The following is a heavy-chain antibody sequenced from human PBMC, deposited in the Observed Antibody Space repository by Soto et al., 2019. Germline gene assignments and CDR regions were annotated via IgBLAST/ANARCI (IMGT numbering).Heavy chain of an antibody. CDR2: IIPLFGTA. V-gene: IGHV1-69*06. J-gene: IGHJ6*02. Sequence: QVQLVQSGAEVKKPGSSVKVSCKASGGTFSKYAFSWVRQAPGQGLEWMGGIIPLFGTADYATRFQGGVRITADKSTTTAYMELSSLRSDDTATYYCARAWPRETMIVIDDDNYGMDVWGQGTTVTVSS. CDR3: ARAWPRETMIVIDDDNYGMDV. D-gene: IGHD3-22*01. CDR1: GGTFSKYA.